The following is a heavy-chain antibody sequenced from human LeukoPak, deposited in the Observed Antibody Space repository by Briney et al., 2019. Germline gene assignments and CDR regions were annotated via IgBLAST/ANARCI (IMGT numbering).Heavy chain of an antibody. CDR2: IYYSGST. Sequence: PSETLSLTCTVSGGSISSYSWSWIRQPPGKSLEWIGYIYYSGSTNYNPSLKSRVTISVDMSKNQFSLKLSSVTAADTAVYYCATHPPKVCTGGSCTDYWGQGTLVTVSS. V-gene: IGHV4-59*01. CDR3: ATHPPKVCTGGSCTDY. CDR1: GGSISSYS. J-gene: IGHJ4*02. D-gene: IGHD2-15*01.